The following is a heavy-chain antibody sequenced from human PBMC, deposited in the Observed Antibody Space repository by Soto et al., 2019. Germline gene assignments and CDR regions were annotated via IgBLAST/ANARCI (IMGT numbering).Heavy chain of an antibody. V-gene: IGHV3-66*01. CDR2: IYSGGST. CDR3: ARDQGYCSGGSCYTDAFDI. Sequence: PGGSLRLSCAASGFTVSSNYMSWVRQAPGKGLEWVSVIYSGGSTYYADSVKGRFTISRDNSKNTLYLQMNSLRAEDTAVYYCARDQGYCSGGSCYTDAFDIWGQGTMVTVSS. D-gene: IGHD2-15*01. CDR1: GFTVSSNY. J-gene: IGHJ3*02.